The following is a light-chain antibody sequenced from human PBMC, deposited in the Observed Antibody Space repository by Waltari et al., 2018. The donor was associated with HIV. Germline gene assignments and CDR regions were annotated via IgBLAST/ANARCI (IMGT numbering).Light chain of an antibody. CDR3: QTWATGTHE. Sequence: QLVLTKSPSASASQRASLTLTCTLSSGLRNSALVWHEHQQEKAPRYLMKPTSDGTHTRGDGIPDRFSGSSSGAERSLTSSSLQSEYEADYYCQTWATGTHEFGGGTKLTVL. CDR2: PTSDGTH. CDR1: SGLRNSA. J-gene: IGLJ2*01. V-gene: IGLV4-69*01.